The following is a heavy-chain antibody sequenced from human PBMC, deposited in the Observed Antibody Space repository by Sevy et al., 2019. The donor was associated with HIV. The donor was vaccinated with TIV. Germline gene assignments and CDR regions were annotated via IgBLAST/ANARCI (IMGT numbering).Heavy chain of an antibody. D-gene: IGHD1-26*01. V-gene: IGHV3-30*18. CDR3: ANAYSGSYSHSHLYALDV. CDR2: ISHDGINE. J-gene: IGHJ6*02. CDR1: GLSFSYYG. Sequence: GGSLRLSCIGSGLSFSYYGIHWVRQSPGKGLDWVALISHDGINEYYAESVKGRFTISRDNSKNTVYLEMNSLRNEDTAIYFCANAYSGSYSHSHLYALDVWGQGTTVTVSS.